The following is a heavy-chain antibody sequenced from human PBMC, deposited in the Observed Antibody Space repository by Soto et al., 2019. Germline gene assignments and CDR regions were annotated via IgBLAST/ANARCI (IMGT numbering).Heavy chain of an antibody. V-gene: IGHV3-7*01. CDR3: ARDYRAD. Sequence: PGGSLRLSCAASGLTFSSFWMSWVHQAPGKGPEWVASINQDGSNKQYVDSVKGRFTISRDNAENSLYLQMNSLRAEDTAVYYCARDYRADWGPGTLVTVSS. CDR1: GLTFSSFW. CDR2: INQDGSNK. J-gene: IGHJ4*02. D-gene: IGHD1-26*01.